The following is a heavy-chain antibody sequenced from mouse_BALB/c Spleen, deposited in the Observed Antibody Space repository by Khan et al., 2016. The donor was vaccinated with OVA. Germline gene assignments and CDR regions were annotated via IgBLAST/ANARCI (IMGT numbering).Heavy chain of an antibody. D-gene: IGHD1-1*01. CDR2: ILPGSNST. Sequence: QVQLKQSGAELMKPGASVKISCKATGYTFSSYWIEWVKQRPGHGLEWIGEILPGSNSTNYNERFKGKATITADSSSNTAYMQLSSLTSEDAAIYDWARGNYYGSTSWFGYWGQGTLVTVSA. V-gene: IGHV1-9*01. CDR1: GYTFSSYW. J-gene: IGHJ3*01. CDR3: ARGNYYGSTSWFGY.